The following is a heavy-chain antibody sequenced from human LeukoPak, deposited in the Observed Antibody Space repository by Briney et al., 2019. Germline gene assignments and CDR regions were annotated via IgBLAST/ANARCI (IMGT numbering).Heavy chain of an antibody. V-gene: IGHV3-7*01. CDR3: ARATYDFWSGYRPSYFDY. Sequence: GGSLRLSCAASGFTFSSYWMSWVRQAPGKGLEWVANIKQDGSEKYYVDSVKGRFTISRDNAKNSLYLQMNSLRAEDTAVYYCARATYDFWSGYRPSYFDYWGQGTLVTVSS. J-gene: IGHJ4*02. D-gene: IGHD3-3*01. CDR1: GFTFSSYW. CDR2: IKQDGSEK.